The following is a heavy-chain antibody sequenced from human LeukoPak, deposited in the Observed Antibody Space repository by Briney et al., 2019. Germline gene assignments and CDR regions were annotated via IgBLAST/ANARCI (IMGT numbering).Heavy chain of an antibody. CDR3: ARGGSPGIAAAVTYFDY. J-gene: IGHJ4*02. D-gene: IGHD6-13*01. CDR1: GYTFTSYY. Sequence: ASVKVSCKASGYTFTSYYMHWVRQAPGQGLEWMGIINPSGGSTSYAQKFQGRVTMTRDTSTSTVYMELSSLRSEDTAVYYCARGGSPGIAAAVTYFDYWGQGTLVTVSS. CDR2: INPSGGST. V-gene: IGHV1-46*01.